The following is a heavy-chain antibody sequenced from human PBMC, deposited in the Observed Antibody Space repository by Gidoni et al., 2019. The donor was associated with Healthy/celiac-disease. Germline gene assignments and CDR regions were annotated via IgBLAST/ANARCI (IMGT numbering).Heavy chain of an antibody. Sequence: QVQLVQSGAEVKKPGSSVQVSCKASGGTFSSYAISWVRQAPGQGLEWMGGIIPIFGTANYAQKFQGRVTITADESTSTAYMELSSLRSEDTAVYYCARAIVVVPAAIGGDYYYYGMDVWGQGTTVTVSS. CDR3: ARAIVVVPAAIGGDYYYYGMDV. V-gene: IGHV1-69*01. J-gene: IGHJ6*02. D-gene: IGHD2-2*01. CDR1: GGTFSSYA. CDR2: IIPIFGTA.